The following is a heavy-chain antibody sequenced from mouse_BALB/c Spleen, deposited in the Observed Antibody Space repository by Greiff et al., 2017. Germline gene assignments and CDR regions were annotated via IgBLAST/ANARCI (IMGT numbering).Heavy chain of an antibody. CDR3: ARGRDGNYDYFDY. CDR2: ISTYYGDA. D-gene: IGHD2-1*01. CDR1: GYTFTDYA. J-gene: IGHJ2*01. Sequence: QVQLKESGAELVRPGVSVKISCKGSGYTFTDYAMHWVKQSHAKSLEWIGVISTYYGDASYNQKFKGKATMTVDKSSSTAYMELARLTSEDSAIYYCARGRDGNYDYFDYWGQGTTLTVSS. V-gene: IGHV1S137*01.